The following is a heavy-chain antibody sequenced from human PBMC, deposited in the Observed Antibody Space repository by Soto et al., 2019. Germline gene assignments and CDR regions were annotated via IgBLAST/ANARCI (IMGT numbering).Heavy chain of an antibody. CDR1: GFSFNKYA. CDR2: ITGSGNTI. J-gene: IGHJ4*02. Sequence: DVQLLESGGGLVQPGGSLRLSCVGSGFSFNKYAMIWVRQAPGKGQEWVSGITGSGNTIEYTASVKGRFTISRDNSKNTVYLQMDGLRAEDTAMYYCAKDDVAGDGLWLVSDWGQGIPVTVS. CDR3: AKDDVAGDGLWLVSD. D-gene: IGHD2-21*02. V-gene: IGHV3-23*01.